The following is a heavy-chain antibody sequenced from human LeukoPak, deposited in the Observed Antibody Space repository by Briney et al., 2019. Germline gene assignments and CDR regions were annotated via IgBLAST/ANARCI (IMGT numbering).Heavy chain of an antibody. CDR3: TRERIVGAASDY. V-gene: IGHV3-21*01. CDR2: ISSSSSYI. CDR1: GFTFSSYS. D-gene: IGHD1-26*01. J-gene: IGHJ4*02. Sequence: GGSLRLSCAASGFTFSSYSMNWVRQAPGKGLEWVSSISSSSSYIYYADSVKGRFTISRDNAKNSLYLLLNSLRAEDTAVYYCTRERIVGAASDYWGQGTLVTVSS.